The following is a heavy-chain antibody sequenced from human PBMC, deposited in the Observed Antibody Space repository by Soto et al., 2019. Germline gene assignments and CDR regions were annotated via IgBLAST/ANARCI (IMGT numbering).Heavy chain of an antibody. J-gene: IGHJ4*02. V-gene: IGHV1-69*13. CDR2: IIPIFGTA. CDR3: AKTQAVAYETRPDFDY. Sequence: ASVKVSCKASGGTFSSYAISWVRQAPGQGLEWMGGIIPIFGTANYAQKFQGRVTITADESTSTAYMELSSLRSEDTAVYYCAKTQAVAYETRPDFDYWGQGTLVTVSS. D-gene: IGHD6-19*01. CDR1: GGTFSSYA.